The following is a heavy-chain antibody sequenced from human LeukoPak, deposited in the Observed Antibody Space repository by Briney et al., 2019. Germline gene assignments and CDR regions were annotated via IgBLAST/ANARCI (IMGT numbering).Heavy chain of an antibody. CDR1: EYTFSDFD. V-gene: IGHV1-8*01. Sequence: GASVRVSCKASEYTFSDFDVTWVRQATGQGLEWMGWMNPNSGNTGYAPRFKGRVTMTSDSSISTAYMELSTLTSEDTAVYFCGRGIRSHLYSDYWGQGTLITVSS. CDR2: MNPNSGNT. J-gene: IGHJ4*02. CDR3: GRGIRSHLYSDY. D-gene: IGHD3-10*01.